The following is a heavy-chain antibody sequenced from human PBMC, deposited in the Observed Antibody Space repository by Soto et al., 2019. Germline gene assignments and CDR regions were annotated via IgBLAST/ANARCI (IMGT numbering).Heavy chain of an antibody. CDR2: ISVYNGFT. J-gene: IGHJ4*02. Sequence: QVQLVQSGGEVKKPGASVRVSCRASGYTFPTYGIAWVRQAPGQGLEWMGWISVYNGFTHYAQKFRGRVTVTTETSTSTVHLELRRLTSDDTAVYYCAREFEGHSSSWPFDYWGQGTLVTVSA. D-gene: IGHD6-13*01. V-gene: IGHV1-18*01. CDR1: GYTFPTYG. CDR3: AREFEGHSSSWPFDY.